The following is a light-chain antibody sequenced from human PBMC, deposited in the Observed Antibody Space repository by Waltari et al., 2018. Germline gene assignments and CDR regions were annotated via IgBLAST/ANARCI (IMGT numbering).Light chain of an antibody. CDR1: DRDFGAYDF. Sequence: SALPQPASVSGSPGQSITIPCSRTDRDFGAYDFVSWYQQHPGKAPHLIIYEVSNRPSGISNRFSASKSGNTASLTISGLQAEDEADYYCSSYTTSSAPGVFGTGTRVTVL. V-gene: IGLV2-14*01. CDR2: EVS. CDR3: SSYTTSSAPGV. J-gene: IGLJ1*01.